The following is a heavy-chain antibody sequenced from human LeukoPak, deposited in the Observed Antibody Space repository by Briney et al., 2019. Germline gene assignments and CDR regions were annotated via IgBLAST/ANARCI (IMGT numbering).Heavy chain of an antibody. Sequence: ASVKVSCKASGYTFTGYYMHWVRQAPGQGLERMGWINPNSGGTNYAQKFQGRVTMTRDTSISTAYMELSRLRSDDTAVYYCARDSSDSGSSYYWGQGTLVTVSS. CDR3: ARDSSDSGSSYY. J-gene: IGHJ4*02. CDR1: GYTFTGYY. V-gene: IGHV1-2*02. D-gene: IGHD1-26*01. CDR2: INPNSGGT.